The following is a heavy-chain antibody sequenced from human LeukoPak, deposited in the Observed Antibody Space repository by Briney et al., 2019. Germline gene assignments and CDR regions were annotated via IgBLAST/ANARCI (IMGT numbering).Heavy chain of an antibody. CDR3: ARDNSAAAGVYYFDY. V-gene: IGHV1-2*02. J-gene: IGHJ4*02. CDR1: GYTFTGYY. D-gene: IGHD6-13*01. CDR2: INPNSGGT. Sequence: ASVKVSCKASGYTFTGYYMHWVRQAPGQGLEWMGWINPNSGGTNYAQKFQGRVTMTRDTSISTAYTELSRLRSDDTAVYYCARDNSAAAGVYYFDYWGQGTLVTVSS.